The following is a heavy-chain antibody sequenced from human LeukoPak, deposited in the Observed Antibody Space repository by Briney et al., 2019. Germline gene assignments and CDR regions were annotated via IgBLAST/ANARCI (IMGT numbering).Heavy chain of an antibody. CDR2: ISYDGSNK. CDR1: GFTFSSYA. Sequence: GGSLRLSCAASGFTFSSYAMHWVRQAPGKGLEWVAVISYDGSNKYYADSVKGRFTISRDNSKNTLYLQMNSLRAEDTAVYYCARDDSPCGQGTLVTVSS. CDR3: ARDDSP. V-gene: IGHV3-30-3*01. J-gene: IGHJ5*02. D-gene: IGHD4-11*01.